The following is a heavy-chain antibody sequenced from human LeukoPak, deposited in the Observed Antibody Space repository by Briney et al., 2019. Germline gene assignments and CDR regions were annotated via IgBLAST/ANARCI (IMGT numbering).Heavy chain of an antibody. CDR3: ARQYCSGGSCYGSRGTFDI. CDR2: IFTGGST. J-gene: IGHJ3*02. D-gene: IGHD2-15*01. V-gene: IGHV4-4*07. CDR1: GGSISSYY. Sequence: SETLSLTCTVSGGSISSYYWSWIRQPAGKGLGWIGRIFTGGSTNYHPSLKSRVTISVDTSKNQFSLKLSSVTAADTAVYYCARQYCSGGSCYGSRGTFDIWGQGTMVTVSS.